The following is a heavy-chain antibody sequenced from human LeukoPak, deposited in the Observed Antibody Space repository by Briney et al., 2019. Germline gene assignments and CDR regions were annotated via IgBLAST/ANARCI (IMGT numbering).Heavy chain of an antibody. CDR2: IYTSGST. V-gene: IGHV4-4*07. D-gene: IGHD3-22*01. J-gene: IGHJ3*02. CDR1: GGSISSYY. CDR3: ARAPHYYDSSGSGEGGAFDI. Sequence: SSETLSLTRTVSGGSISSYYWSWIRQPAGKGLEWIGRIYTSGSTNYNPSLKSRVTMSVDTSKNQFSLKLSSVPAADTAVYYCARAPHYYDSSGSGEGGAFDIWGQGTMVTVSS.